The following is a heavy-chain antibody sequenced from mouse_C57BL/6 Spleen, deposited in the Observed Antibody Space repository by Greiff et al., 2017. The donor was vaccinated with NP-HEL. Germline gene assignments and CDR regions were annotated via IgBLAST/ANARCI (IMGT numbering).Heavy chain of an antibody. CDR2: ISSGGDYI. J-gene: IGHJ4*01. D-gene: IGHD4-1*01. CDR3: TRELGRKDAMDY. V-gene: IGHV5-9-1*02. Sequence: EVKLVESGEGLVKPGGSLKLSCAASGFTFSSYAMSWVRQTPEKRLEWVAYISSGGDYIYYADTVKGRFTISRDNARNTLYLQMSSLKSEDTAMYYCTRELGRKDAMDYWGQGTSVTVSS. CDR1: GFTFSSYA.